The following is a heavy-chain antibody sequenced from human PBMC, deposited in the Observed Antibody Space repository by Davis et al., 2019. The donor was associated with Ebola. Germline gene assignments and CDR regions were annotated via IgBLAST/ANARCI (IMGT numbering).Heavy chain of an antibody. V-gene: IGHV4-34*01. CDR1: GGSFSGYY. J-gene: IGHJ5*02. D-gene: IGHD1-26*01. Sequence: GSLRLSCAVYGGSFSGYYWSWIRQPPGKGLEWIGEINHSGSTNYNPSLKSRVTTSVDTSKNQFSLKLSSVTAADTAVYYCARVVGATTSWFDPWGQGTLVTVSS. CDR3: ARVVGATTSWFDP. CDR2: INHSGST.